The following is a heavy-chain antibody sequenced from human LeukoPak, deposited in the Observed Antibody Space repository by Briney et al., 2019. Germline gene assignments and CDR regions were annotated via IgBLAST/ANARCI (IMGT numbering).Heavy chain of an antibody. Sequence: ASVTVSCKASGYTFTGYYMHWVRQAPGQGLEWMGWINPNSGGTNYAQKFQGRVTMTRDTSISTAYMELSRLRSDDTAVYYCARGGRWLQSYWFDPWDQGTLVTVSS. V-gene: IGHV1-2*02. J-gene: IGHJ5*02. CDR3: ARGGRWLQSYWFDP. CDR1: GYTFTGYY. CDR2: INPNSGGT. D-gene: IGHD5-24*01.